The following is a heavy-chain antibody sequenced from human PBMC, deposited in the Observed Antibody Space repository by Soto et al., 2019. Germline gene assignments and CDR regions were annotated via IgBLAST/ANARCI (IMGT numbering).Heavy chain of an antibody. D-gene: IGHD4-4*01. CDR3: ARDPDYSNYEYYYYYGMDV. CDR1: GFTFSSYS. CDR2: ISSSSSYI. Sequence: GGSLRLSCAASGFTFSSYSMNWVRQAPGKGLEWVSSISSSSSYIYYADSVKGRFTISRDNATNSLYLQMNSLRAEDTAVYYCARDPDYSNYEYYYYYGMDVWGQGTTVTVSS. V-gene: IGHV3-21*01. J-gene: IGHJ6*02.